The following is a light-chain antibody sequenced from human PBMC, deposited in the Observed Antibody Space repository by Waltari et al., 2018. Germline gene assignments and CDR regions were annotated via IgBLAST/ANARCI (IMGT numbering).Light chain of an antibody. CDR2: GAS. CDR1: QSVSTN. CDR3: QQYNKWPPVT. J-gene: IGKJ3*01. V-gene: IGKV3-15*01. Sequence: EIVMTQSPVPLSVSPGDRATLSCRASQSVSTNVAWYQQKPGQVPRVLIYGASSRATGIPARFSGSGSGTDFTLTISSLQSEDAAIYYCQQYNKWPPVTFGPGTKVDLK.